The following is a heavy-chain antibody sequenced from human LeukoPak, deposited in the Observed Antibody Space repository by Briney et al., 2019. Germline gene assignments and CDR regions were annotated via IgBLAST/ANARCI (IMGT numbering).Heavy chain of an antibody. J-gene: IGHJ4*02. D-gene: IGHD3-9*01. CDR1: GGSIRSYY. V-gene: IGHV4-59*01. Sequence: PSETLSLTCSVSGGSIRSYYWSRIRQPPGKGLEWIGYIYNTGSTNYNPSLKSRVTISVDPSKNQFSLKLSSVTAADTAVYYCARHTTGYYSSFDYWGQGTLVTVSS. CDR3: ARHTTGYYSSFDY. CDR2: IYNTGST.